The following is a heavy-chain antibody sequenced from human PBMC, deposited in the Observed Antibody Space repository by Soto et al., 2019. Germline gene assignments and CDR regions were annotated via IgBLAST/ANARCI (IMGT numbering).Heavy chain of an antibody. V-gene: IGHV3-30*03. CDR1: GFSFSSVG. J-gene: IGHJ4*02. CDR3: IKTEDAGGLGGDY. CDR2: ISNDGKRT. Sequence: GGSLRLSCAASGFSFSSVGMQWVRQTPGEGLEGVALISNDGKRTYYADSVKGRFTISRDNSRSTVSLQMDSLRVEDTALYYWIKTEDAGGLGGDYWGQGTLVTVSS. D-gene: IGHD3-16*01.